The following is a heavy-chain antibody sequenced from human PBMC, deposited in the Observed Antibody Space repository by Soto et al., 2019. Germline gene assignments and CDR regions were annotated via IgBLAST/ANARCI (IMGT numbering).Heavy chain of an antibody. CDR1: GFPFGSYG. V-gene: IGHV3-33*01. Sequence: QVQLVESGGGVVQPGGSLRLSCEASGFPFGSYGIHWVRQAPGKGLEWLAIIWNDGSNEYYADSVKGRFTISRDNSKNTVYLQVSNLRAEDTAVYFCARDQTDSGGYSDSWGQGTLVTVSS. CDR2: IWNDGSNE. CDR3: ARDQTDSGGYSDS. J-gene: IGHJ4*02. D-gene: IGHD3-22*01.